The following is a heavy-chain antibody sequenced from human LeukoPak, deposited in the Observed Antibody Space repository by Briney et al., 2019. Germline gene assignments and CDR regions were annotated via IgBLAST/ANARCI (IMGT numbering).Heavy chain of an antibody. V-gene: IGHV1-58*01. CDR3: AADLSNPRMGASYLDS. D-gene: IGHD3-16*01. CDR1: GFTSTNFA. Sequence: SVNVSCKASGFTSTNFAVQWVRQARGQRLEWIGWIIVGSGATKCAQDFQERVTITRDLSTSTLYMELRSLTSEGTAVYYCAADLSNPRMGASYLDSWGQGTLVTVSS. J-gene: IGHJ4*02. CDR2: IIVGSGAT.